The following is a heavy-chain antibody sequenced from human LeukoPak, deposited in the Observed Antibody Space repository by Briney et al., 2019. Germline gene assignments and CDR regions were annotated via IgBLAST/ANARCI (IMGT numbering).Heavy chain of an antibody. J-gene: IGHJ6*03. V-gene: IGHV4-39*07. D-gene: IGHD5-12*01. CDR1: GGSISSSSYY. Sequence: SETLSLTCTVSGGSISSSSYYWGWIRQPPGKGLEWIGEINHSGSTNYNPSLKSRVTISVDTSKNQFSLKLSSVTAADTAVYYCARGRGYSGYDKYYYYYYYMDVWGKGTTVTVSS. CDR3: ARGRGYSGYDKYYYYYYYMDV. CDR2: INHSGST.